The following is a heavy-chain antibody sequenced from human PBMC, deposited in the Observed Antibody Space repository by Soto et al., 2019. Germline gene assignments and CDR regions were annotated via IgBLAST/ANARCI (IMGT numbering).Heavy chain of an antibody. V-gene: IGHV1-8*01. Sequence: ASVKVSCKASGYTFTSYDINWVRQATGQGLEWMGWMNPNSGNTGYAQKFQGRVTMTRNTSISTAYMELSSLRSEDTAVYYCARGDFWSGYYYYYYYYIDVWGKRTTVTVSS. CDR2: MNPNSGNT. CDR3: ARGDFWSGYYYYYYYYIDV. CDR1: GYTFTSYD. J-gene: IGHJ6*03. D-gene: IGHD3-3*01.